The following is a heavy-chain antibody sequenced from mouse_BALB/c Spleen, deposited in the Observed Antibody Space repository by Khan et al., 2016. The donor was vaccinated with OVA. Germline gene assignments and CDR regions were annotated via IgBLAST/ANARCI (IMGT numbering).Heavy chain of an antibody. V-gene: IGHV5-6-4*01. D-gene: IGHD2-1*01. Sequence: EVELVESGGGLVRPGGSLKLSCAASGFSFTSYTMSWVRQTPEKRLEWVATISSGSTYTHYPDSVKGRFPISRDHAQNTLYLHMSRLESEDTAMYYCTRDGNYAHWYFDVWGAGTTVTVSS. CDR3: TRDGNYAHWYFDV. CDR2: ISSGSTYT. CDR1: GFSFTSYT. J-gene: IGHJ1*01.